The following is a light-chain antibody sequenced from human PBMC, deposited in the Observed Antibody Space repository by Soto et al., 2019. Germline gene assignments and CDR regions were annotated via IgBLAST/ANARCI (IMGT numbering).Light chain of an antibody. Sequence: EVGSNQSAGTLSLSQEERATLSCRASQSVSSSYLAWYQQKPGQAPRLLIYGASSRATGIPDRFSGSGSGTDFTLTISRLEPEDFVVYYCQQYGSSPRTFGHGTKVDIK. CDR1: QSVSSSY. CDR2: GAS. V-gene: IGKV3-20*01. CDR3: QQYGSSPRT. J-gene: IGKJ3*01.